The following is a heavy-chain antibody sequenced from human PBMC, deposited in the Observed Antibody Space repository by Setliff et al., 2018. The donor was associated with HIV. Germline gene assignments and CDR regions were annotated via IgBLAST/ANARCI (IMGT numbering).Heavy chain of an antibody. D-gene: IGHD1-26*01. J-gene: IGHJ6*02. CDR3: ARGELRYYYYYGMDV. V-gene: IGHV4-34*01. CDR2: INHSGST. Sequence: PSETLSLTCSVYGGSFRGYYWSWIRQPPGKGLEWNGEINHSGSTNYNPSLKSRVTISVDTSTNQCSLKLSSVTAADTAVYYCARGELRYYYYYGMDVWGQGTTVTVSS. CDR1: GGSFRGYY.